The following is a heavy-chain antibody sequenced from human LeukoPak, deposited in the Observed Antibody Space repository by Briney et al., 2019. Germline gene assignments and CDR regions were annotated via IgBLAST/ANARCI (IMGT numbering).Heavy chain of an antibody. CDR3: AKPHTLYCSGATCYLFDF. D-gene: IGHD2-15*01. Sequence: GASLRLSCVTSGFTFSSYAMSWVRQAPGKGLEWVSVISGSDGRTYYVDSVKGRFTISRDNSKNTLYLQMNSLRAEDTAVYYCAKPHTLYCSGATCYLFDFWGQGTLVTVSS. V-gene: IGHV3-23*01. CDR1: GFTFSSYA. J-gene: IGHJ4*02. CDR2: ISGSDGRT.